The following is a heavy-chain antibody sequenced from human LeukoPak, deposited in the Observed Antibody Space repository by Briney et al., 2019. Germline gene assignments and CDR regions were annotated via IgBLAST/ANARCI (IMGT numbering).Heavy chain of an antibody. J-gene: IGHJ5*02. Sequence: GGSLRLSCAASGFTFSSYSMNWVRQAPGKGLEWVSSISSSSSYIYYADSVKGRFTISRDNSKNTLYLQMNSLRAEDTAVYYCARGTYYYDSSGYYYAWGQGTLVTVSS. CDR1: GFTFSSYS. CDR3: ARGTYYYDSSGYYYA. CDR2: ISSSSSYI. D-gene: IGHD3-22*01. V-gene: IGHV3-21*04.